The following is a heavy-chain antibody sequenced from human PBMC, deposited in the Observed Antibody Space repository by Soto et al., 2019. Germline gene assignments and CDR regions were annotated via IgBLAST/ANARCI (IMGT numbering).Heavy chain of an antibody. CDR1: GIPVSSNY. CDR3: ARDGPYYYASRMDV. CDR2: LHSGGDT. J-gene: IGHJ6*02. V-gene: IGHV3-53*04. D-gene: IGHD3-10*01. Sequence: EVQLVESGGGLVQPGGSLRLSCVASGIPVSSNYMTWVRQAPGKGLEWVSVLHSGGDTYYANSVKGRFTISRHDSTNTLYLQMNSLTPEDTAVYYCARDGPYYYASRMDVWGQGTTVTVPS.